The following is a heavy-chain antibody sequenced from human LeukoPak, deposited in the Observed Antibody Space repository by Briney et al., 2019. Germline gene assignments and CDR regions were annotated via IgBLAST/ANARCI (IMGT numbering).Heavy chain of an antibody. V-gene: IGHV1-8*03. CDR1: GYTFTSYD. D-gene: IGHD2-2*01. J-gene: IGHJ4*02. CDR2: MNPNSGNT. CDR3: ARAYRGRVYCSSTSCQHYYFDY. Sequence: ASVKVSCKASGYTFTSYDINWVRQATGQGLEWMGWMNPNSGNTGYAQKFQGRVTITRNTSISTAYMELSSLRSEDTAVYYCARAYRGRVYCSSTSCQHYYFDYWGQGTLVTVSS.